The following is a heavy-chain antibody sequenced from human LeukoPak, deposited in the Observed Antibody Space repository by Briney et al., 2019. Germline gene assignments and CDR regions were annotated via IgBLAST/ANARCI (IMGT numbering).Heavy chain of an antibody. CDR2: INHSGST. Sequence: SETLSLTCAVYGGSFSGYYWSWIRQPPGKGLEWIGEINHSGSTNYNPSLKSRVTISVDTSKNQFSLKLSSVTAADTAMYYCARTRRSVVVVAANVFHYYYYMDVWGKGTTVTVSS. V-gene: IGHV4-34*01. CDR1: GGSFSGYY. D-gene: IGHD2-15*01. J-gene: IGHJ6*03. CDR3: ARTRRSVVVVAANVFHYYYYMDV.